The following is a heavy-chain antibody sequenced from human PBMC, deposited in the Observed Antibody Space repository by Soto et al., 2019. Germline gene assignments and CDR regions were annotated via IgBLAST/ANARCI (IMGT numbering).Heavy chain of an antibody. D-gene: IGHD4-17*01. CDR3: AKVNSIVGDGDHDY. CDR1: GFAFTTYA. CDR2: ISSSGDIP. V-gene: IGHV3-23*01. J-gene: IGHJ4*02. Sequence: EVQLLESGGGLVQPGGSLRLSCAASGFAFTTYAMSWVRQPPGKGLEWVSGISSSGDIPYYADSVKGRFTISRDQSKKTVYLQMNSLRAEDTALYYCAKVNSIVGDGDHDYWGQGTLVSVSS.